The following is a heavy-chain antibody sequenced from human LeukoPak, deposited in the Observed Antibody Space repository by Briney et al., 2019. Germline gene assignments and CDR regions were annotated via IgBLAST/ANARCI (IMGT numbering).Heavy chain of an antibody. V-gene: IGHV4-34*01. CDR2: INHSGST. Sequence: SETLSLTCTVSGGSIISYYWSWIRQPPGKGLEWIGEINHSGSTNYNPSLKSRVVISVDTSKNQFSLNMNSVTAADTAVYYCARHPTKWELRLSLDYWGQGTLVTVSS. CDR1: GGSIISYY. CDR3: ARHPTKWELRLSLDY. J-gene: IGHJ4*02. D-gene: IGHD1-26*01.